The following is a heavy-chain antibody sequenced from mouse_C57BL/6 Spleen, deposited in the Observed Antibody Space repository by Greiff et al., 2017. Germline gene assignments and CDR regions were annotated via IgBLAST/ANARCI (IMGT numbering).Heavy chain of an antibody. Sequence: QVHVKQPGAELVKPGASVKMSCKASGYTFTSYWITWVKQRPGQGLEWIGDIYPGSGSTNYNEKFKSKATLTVDTSSSTAYMQLSSLTSEDSAVYYCARDLLGYFDYWGQGTTLTVSS. CDR2: IYPGSGST. D-gene: IGHD2-10*01. CDR1: GYTFTSYW. V-gene: IGHV1-55*01. J-gene: IGHJ2*01. CDR3: ARDLLGYFDY.